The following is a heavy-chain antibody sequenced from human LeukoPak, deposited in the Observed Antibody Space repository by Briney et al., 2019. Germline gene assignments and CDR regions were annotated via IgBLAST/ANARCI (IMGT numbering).Heavy chain of an antibody. J-gene: IGHJ3*01. V-gene: IGHV3-15*01. CDR3: AKFPSYDSSGHDGFDV. CDR2: IKSKTDGGTT. Sequence: KTGGSLRLSCAASGFTFSNAWMSWVRQAPGKGLEWVGRIKSKTDGGTTDYAAPVKGRFTISRDDSKNTLYLQMNSLKTEDTAVYYCAKFPSYDSSGHDGFDVWGQGTRVTVSS. CDR1: GFTFSNAW. D-gene: IGHD3-22*01.